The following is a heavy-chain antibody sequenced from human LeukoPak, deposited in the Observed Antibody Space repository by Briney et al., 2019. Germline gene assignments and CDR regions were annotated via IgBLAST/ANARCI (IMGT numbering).Heavy chain of an antibody. CDR1: GYSISSGYY. CDR3: ARGDSSSWYFDY. CDR2: IYTSGST. D-gene: IGHD6-13*01. Sequence: SETLSLTCTVSGYSISSGYYWSWIRQPAGKGLEWIGRIYTSGSTNYNPSLKSRVTMSVDTSKNQFSLKLSSVIAADTAVYYCARGDSSSWYFDYWGQGTLVTVSS. J-gene: IGHJ4*02. V-gene: IGHV4-4*07.